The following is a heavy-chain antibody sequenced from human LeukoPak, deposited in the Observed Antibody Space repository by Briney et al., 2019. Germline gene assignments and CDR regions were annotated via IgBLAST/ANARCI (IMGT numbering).Heavy chain of an antibody. CDR2: VYYNGSA. Sequence: PSETLSLTCTVSGDSINYYYRSWIRQSPGKGLEWIGYVYYNGSAKYNPSLKSRVTISVDMSKNQFSLKVSSVTAADTAIYYCARKGGHFDYWGQGTLVTVSS. J-gene: IGHJ4*02. D-gene: IGHD2-15*01. CDR1: GDSINYYY. V-gene: IGHV4-59*01. CDR3: ARKGGHFDY.